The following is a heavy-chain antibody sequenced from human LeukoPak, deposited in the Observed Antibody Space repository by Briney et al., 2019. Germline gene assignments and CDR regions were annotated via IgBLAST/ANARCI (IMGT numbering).Heavy chain of an antibody. CDR2: ISGSGSTI. CDR3: AASIPFSNSYYYYYYMDV. J-gene: IGHJ6*03. D-gene: IGHD2/OR15-2a*01. Sequence: PGGSLRLSCAASGFTFSSYEMNWVRQAPGKGLEWVSYISGSGSTIYYADSVKGRFTISRDNAKNSLYLQMNSLRAEDTAVYYCAASIPFSNSYYYYYYMDVWGKGTTVTVSS. V-gene: IGHV3-48*03. CDR1: GFTFSSYE.